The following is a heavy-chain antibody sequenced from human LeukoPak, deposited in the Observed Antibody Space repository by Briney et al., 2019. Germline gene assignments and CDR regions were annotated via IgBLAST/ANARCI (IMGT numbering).Heavy chain of an antibody. Sequence: GSLRLSCAASGFTFSSYEMNWVRQAPGKGLEWVSYISSSGSTIYYADSVKGRFTISRDNAKNSLYLQMNNLRAEDTAVYYCARDSDYVWGSYRYTTYFDYWGQGTLVTVSS. J-gene: IGHJ4*02. CDR3: ARDSDYVWGSYRYTTYFDY. CDR2: ISSSGSTI. V-gene: IGHV3-48*03. CDR1: GFTFSSYE. D-gene: IGHD3-16*02.